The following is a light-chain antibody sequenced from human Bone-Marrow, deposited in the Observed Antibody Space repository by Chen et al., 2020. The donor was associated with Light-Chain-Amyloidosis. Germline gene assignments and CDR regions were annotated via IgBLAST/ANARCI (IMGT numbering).Light chain of an antibody. CDR2: GAS. V-gene: IGKV3-15*01. Sequence: EILMTQAPATLSVSPGERATLSCRASQSVSSNLAWYQQKPGQAPRLLIFGASTRATGIPARFSGGGSGTEFTLTISSLQSEDFALYYCQQYINWPPMYTFGQGTKLVIK. CDR3: QQYINWPPMYT. J-gene: IGKJ2*01. CDR1: QSVSSN.